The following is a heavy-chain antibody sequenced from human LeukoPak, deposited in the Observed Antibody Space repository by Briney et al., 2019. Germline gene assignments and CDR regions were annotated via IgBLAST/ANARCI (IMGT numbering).Heavy chain of an antibody. CDR2: IWYDGSNK. V-gene: IGHV3-33*01. Sequence: GGSLRLSCAASGFTFSSYGMHWVCQAPGKGLEWVAVIWYDGSNKYYADSVKGRFTISRDNSKNTLYLQMNSLRAEDTAVYYCARASDFWSGYYISDSWGQGTLVTVSS. D-gene: IGHD3-3*01. CDR3: ARASDFWSGYYISDS. J-gene: IGHJ4*02. CDR1: GFTFSSYG.